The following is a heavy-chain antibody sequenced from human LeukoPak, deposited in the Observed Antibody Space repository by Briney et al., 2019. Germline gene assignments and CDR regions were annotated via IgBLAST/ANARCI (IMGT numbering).Heavy chain of an antibody. CDR2: ISSSSSYI. V-gene: IGHV3-21*01. CDR3: ASEDYDCSSTSCYPDY. CDR1: GFTFSSYS. D-gene: IGHD2-2*01. Sequence: GGSLRLSCAASGFTFSSYSMNWVRQAPGKGLEWVSSISSSSSYIYYADSVKGRFTISRDNAKNSLYLQMNSLRAEDTAVYYCASEDYDCSSTSCYPDYWGQGTLVTVSS. J-gene: IGHJ4*02.